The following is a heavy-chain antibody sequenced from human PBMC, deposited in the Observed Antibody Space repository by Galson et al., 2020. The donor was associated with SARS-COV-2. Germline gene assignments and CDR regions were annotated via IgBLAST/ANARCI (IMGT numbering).Heavy chain of an antibody. D-gene: IGHD6-13*01. V-gene: IGHV4-34*01. CDR2: INHSGST. Sequence: SETLSLTCDVYGGSLSDYYWSWIRQPPGKGLEWIGEINHSGSTNYNPSLKSRVTISEDTSKNQFSLKLTSVTAADTAVYCCTRGSRYSSRFDYWGQGTLVTVSS. CDR1: GGSLSDYY. J-gene: IGHJ4*02. CDR3: TRGSRYSSRFDY.